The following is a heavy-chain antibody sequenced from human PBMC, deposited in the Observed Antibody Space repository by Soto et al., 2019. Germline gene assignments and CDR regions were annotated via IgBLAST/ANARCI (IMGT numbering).Heavy chain of an antibody. Sequence: QVQLVQSGAEVKKPGSSVRVSCEASGGTLRNYGISWVRQAPGQGLEWMGGIIPVFGTANYAQKFQGRVTITADESTSTVYMDVTSLRSEDTAVYYCSRGDATKIVVTTYYGMDVWGQGTTVTVSS. CDR2: IIPVFGTA. J-gene: IGHJ6*02. V-gene: IGHV1-69*12. D-gene: IGHD4-17*01. CDR3: SRGDATKIVVTTYYGMDV. CDR1: GGTLRNYG.